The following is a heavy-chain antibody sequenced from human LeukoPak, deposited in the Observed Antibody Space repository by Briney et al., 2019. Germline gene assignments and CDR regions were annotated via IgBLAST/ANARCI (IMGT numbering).Heavy chain of an antibody. V-gene: IGHV5-51*01. J-gene: IGHJ6*02. D-gene: IGHD2-15*01. CDR1: GYSFTSYC. CDR2: IYPGDSDT. CDR3: ARPRCSGGSCFSGMDV. Sequence: GESLKISCKGSGYSFTSYCIGWVRQMPGKGLEWMGIIYPGDSDTRYSPSFQGQVTISADKSISTAYLQWSSLKASDTAMYYCARPRCSGGSCFSGMDVWGQGSTVTVSS.